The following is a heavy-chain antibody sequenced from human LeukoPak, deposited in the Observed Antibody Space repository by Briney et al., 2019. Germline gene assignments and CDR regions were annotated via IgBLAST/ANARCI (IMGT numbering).Heavy chain of an antibody. Sequence: ASVKVSCKASGGTFSSYAISWVRQAPGQGLEWMGGIIPIFGTANYAQKFQGRVTITADESTSTAYMELSSLRSEDTAVYYCARDLHDYGGKPSFDYWGQGTLVTVSS. V-gene: IGHV1-69*13. J-gene: IGHJ4*02. CDR2: IIPIFGTA. CDR3: ARDLHDYGGKPSFDY. CDR1: GGTFSSYA. D-gene: IGHD4-23*01.